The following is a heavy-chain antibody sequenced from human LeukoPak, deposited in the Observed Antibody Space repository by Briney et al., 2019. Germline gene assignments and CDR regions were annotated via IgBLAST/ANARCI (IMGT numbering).Heavy chain of an antibody. D-gene: IGHD2-21*01. Sequence: GGSLRLSCVASGFTVSSNYMTWVRQAPGKGLEWVSVIYAGGRTYYADSVKGRFTISRDNSKDTLYLQMNSLRAEDTAVYYCARAGGGDGFDYWGQGTLVTVSS. CDR2: IYAGGRT. CDR3: ARAGGGDGFDY. J-gene: IGHJ4*02. CDR1: GFTVSSNY. V-gene: IGHV3-53*01.